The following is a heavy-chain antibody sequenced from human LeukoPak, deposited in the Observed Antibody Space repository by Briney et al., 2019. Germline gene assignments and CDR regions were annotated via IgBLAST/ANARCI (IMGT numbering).Heavy chain of an antibody. Sequence: AGRSLRLSCAASGFTFSSYGMHWVRQAPGKGLEWVALISYHGSNKYYADSVKGRFTISRDNSKNTLYLQMNSLRAEDTAVYYCAKRGYSYGLYYYYYYMDVWGKGTTVTVSS. D-gene: IGHD5-18*01. CDR2: ISYHGSNK. J-gene: IGHJ6*03. CDR3: AKRGYSYGLYYYYYYMDV. CDR1: GFTFSSYG. V-gene: IGHV3-30*18.